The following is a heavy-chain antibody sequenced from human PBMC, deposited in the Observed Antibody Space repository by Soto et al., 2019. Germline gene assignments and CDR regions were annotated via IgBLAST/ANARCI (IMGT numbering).Heavy chain of an antibody. D-gene: IGHD5-12*01. Sequence: ASGKVSCKASGYKFATFYMHWVRQAPGQGLEWMGLINPSSGTTSYTQRFQGRVTMTGDTSTNTVYMELSSLNSEDTAVYFCAIFQGYKENYDLKYFWRQGTTVTVSS. J-gene: IGHJ6*02. V-gene: IGHV1-46*01. CDR3: AIFQGYKENYDLKYF. CDR2: INPSSGTT. CDR1: GYKFATFY.